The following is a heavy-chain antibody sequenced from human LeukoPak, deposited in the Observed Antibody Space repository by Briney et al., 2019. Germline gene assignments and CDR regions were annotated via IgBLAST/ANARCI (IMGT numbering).Heavy chain of an antibody. V-gene: IGHV3-21*01. D-gene: IGHD2-2*01. CDR2: ITSAGGYK. CDR3: ATSGGFVLPNAITGNWYMDV. J-gene: IGHJ6*03. Sequence: PGGSLRLSCGASGFTFSDYSMNWVRQAPGKGLAWVASITSAGGYKYSADSVKGRFTISRDNAQNSLFLQMNSLRAEDTAVYFCATSGGFVLPNAITGNWYMDVWGRGTSVTVSS. CDR1: GFTFSDYS.